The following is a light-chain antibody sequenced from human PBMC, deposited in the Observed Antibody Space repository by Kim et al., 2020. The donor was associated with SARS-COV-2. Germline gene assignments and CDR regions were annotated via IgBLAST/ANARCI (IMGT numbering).Light chain of an antibody. CDR2: DDA. CDR3: QSSDNSSNNLV. CDR1: SCNVVAGFS. Sequence: ATISSTASSCNVVAGFSVLSYQQHPAPAPTLLIHDDANRPSGGPARCSCPYSGTTASLATIGRQPAEEADYYCQSSDNSSNNLVFGGGTQLTVL. J-gene: IGLJ2*01. V-gene: IGLV1-40*01.